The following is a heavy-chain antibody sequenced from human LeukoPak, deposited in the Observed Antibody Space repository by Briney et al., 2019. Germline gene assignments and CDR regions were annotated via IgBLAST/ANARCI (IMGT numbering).Heavy chain of an antibody. CDR2: INPNSGGT. Sequence: GASVKVSCKASGYTFTGYYMHWVRQAPGQGLEWMGWINPNSGGTNYAQKFQGRVTMTRDTSISTAYMERSRLRSDDTAVYHCARVPDFWSGNFDYWGQGTLVTVSS. V-gene: IGHV1-2*02. D-gene: IGHD3-3*01. J-gene: IGHJ4*02. CDR1: GYTFTGYY. CDR3: ARVPDFWSGNFDY.